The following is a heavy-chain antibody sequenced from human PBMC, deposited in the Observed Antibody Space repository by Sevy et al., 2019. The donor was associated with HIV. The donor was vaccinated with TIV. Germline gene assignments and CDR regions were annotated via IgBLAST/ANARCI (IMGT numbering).Heavy chain of an antibody. CDR1: GFAFSTHA. Sequence: GGSLRLSCAASGFAFSTHAMHWVRRAPGKGLEWVAVISYEGTETLYAASVEGRFTISRDNSKNMLSLQINSLKPEDTAVYYCARDGGYSIKWYPLYWGHGTLVTVSS. V-gene: IGHV3-30-3*01. D-gene: IGHD1-26*01. CDR3: ARDGGYSIKWYPLY. CDR2: ISYEGTET. J-gene: IGHJ4*01.